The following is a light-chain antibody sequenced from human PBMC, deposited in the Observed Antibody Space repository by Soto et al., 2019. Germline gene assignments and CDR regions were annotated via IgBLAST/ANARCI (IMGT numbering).Light chain of an antibody. CDR3: QQYGSLPRT. CDR2: GAS. V-gene: IGKV3-20*01. J-gene: IGKJ1*01. Sequence: EIVLTQSPGTLSLSPGERATLSCRASQSVSSSYLAWYQQKPGQAPRLLIYGASSRATGIPDKFSGSGSGTDFILTISRLEPEDFAVYYCQQYGSLPRTFGQGTK. CDR1: QSVSSSY.